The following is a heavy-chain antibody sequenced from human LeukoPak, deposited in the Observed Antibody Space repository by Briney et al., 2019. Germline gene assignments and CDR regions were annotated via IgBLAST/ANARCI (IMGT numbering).Heavy chain of an antibody. CDR2: IKTDGSEK. V-gene: IGHV3-7*01. J-gene: IGHJ4*02. CDR1: GFSFSSYW. Sequence: GGSLRLSCAVSGFSFSSYWMSWVRQAPGKGLECVANIKTDGSEKYYLDSVKGRFTISRDNAKNSLYLQMNSLRAEDTAVYYCGRHRSGSGTYFIDYWGQGTLVSVSS. D-gene: IGHD3-10*01. CDR3: GRHRSGSGTYFIDY.